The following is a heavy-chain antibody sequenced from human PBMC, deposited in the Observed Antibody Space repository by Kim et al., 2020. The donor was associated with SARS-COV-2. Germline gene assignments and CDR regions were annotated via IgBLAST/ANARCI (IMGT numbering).Heavy chain of an antibody. CDR2: ISYDESKT. D-gene: IGHD3-16*01. CDR1: GFTPSSHG. CDR3: AQARLRAGDDFVY. V-gene: IGHV3-30*18. J-gene: IGHJ4*02. Sequence: GGSRSLSCAASGFTPSSHGMHWVRQAPGKGLEWVAVISYDESKTYYVDSVKGRFTISRENSKNTVDMQMSSLRPDDTAVYYCAQARLRAGDDFVYWGQGT.